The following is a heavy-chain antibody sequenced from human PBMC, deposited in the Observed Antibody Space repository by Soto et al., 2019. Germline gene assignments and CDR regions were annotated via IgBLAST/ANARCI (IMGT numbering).Heavy chain of an antibody. CDR2: IGTRGNTK. CDR3: ARDGTEYYGEYYDY. V-gene: IGHV3-11*01. J-gene: IGHJ4*02. Sequence: QVQLVESGGGLVKPGGSLRLSCATSGFTFSDYYMSWIRQAPGKGLEWVSYIGTRGNTKYYADSVRGRFTISRDNAKNSLYLQINRLRADDTAVYYWARDGTEYYGEYYDYWGQGIPVTVSS. CDR1: GFTFSDYY. D-gene: IGHD4-17*01.